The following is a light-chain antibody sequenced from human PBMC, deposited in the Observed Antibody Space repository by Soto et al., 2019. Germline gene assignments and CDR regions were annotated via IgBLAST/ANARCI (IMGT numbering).Light chain of an antibody. J-gene: IGKJ2*01. CDR2: DTS. CDR1: QSVGTF. CDR3: QHRTNWPRT. V-gene: IGKV3-11*01. Sequence: EVVLTQSPVTLSLSPGERATLSCRASQSVGTFLAWYQQKPGQAPRLIIYDTSNRATGIPARISGTGSGTDLALTISSVEPEDVAVYFCQHRTNWPRTFGQGTKLDIK.